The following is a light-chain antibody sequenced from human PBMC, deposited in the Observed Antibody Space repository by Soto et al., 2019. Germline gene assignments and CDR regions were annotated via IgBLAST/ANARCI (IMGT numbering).Light chain of an antibody. J-gene: IGKJ3*01. Sequence: EIVLTQSPATLSLSPGERATLSCRASQSVSSYLAWYQQTPGQAPRLLIYDASNRATGIPARFSGSGSGTDFTLTISSLEPEDFAVYYCQQRSNWTPTFGPETKVDIK. V-gene: IGKV3-11*01. CDR1: QSVSSY. CDR2: DAS. CDR3: QQRSNWTPT.